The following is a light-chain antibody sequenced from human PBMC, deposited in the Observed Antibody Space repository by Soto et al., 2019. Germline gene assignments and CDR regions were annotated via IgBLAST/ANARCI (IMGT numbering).Light chain of an antibody. CDR1: SSDVGGYNY. Sequence: QSALTQPRSVSGSPGQSVTIACTRNSSDVGGYNYVSWYQQHPGKVPKLMIYDVNKRPSGVPDRFSGSKSGNTASLTISGLQAEDEADYYCCSYAGSYTPNVFGTGTKVTVL. CDR2: DVN. CDR3: CSYAGSYTPNV. V-gene: IGLV2-11*01. J-gene: IGLJ1*01.